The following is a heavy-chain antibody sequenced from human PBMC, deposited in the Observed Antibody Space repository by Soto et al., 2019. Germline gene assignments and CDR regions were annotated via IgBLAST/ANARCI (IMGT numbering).Heavy chain of an antibody. CDR1: GFTFDSYG. D-gene: IGHD3-3*01. J-gene: IGHJ3*01. CDR2: ISGSADGT. V-gene: IGHV3-23*01. CDR3: AKDTVGGYSFWSGYYSDGLDV. Sequence: EVKLLESGGGLAQPGGSLRLSCVGSGFTFDSYGISWVRQAPGERLQWIAAISGSADGTDYAHSVRGRFTISRDNAKNTVHLQMDSLRVEDTAVYFCAKDTVGGYSFWSGYYSDGLDVWGHGTLVRVS.